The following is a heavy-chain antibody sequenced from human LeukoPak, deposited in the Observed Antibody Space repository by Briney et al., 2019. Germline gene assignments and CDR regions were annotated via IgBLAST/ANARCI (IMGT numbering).Heavy chain of an antibody. Sequence: GGSLRLSCAASGFTFSTYAMTWVRQAPGKGLEWVSAIGPTGRSTYYADSVKGRFTISRDNAKNSLYLQMNSLRAEDTAVYYCARVASGVAVANFDYWGQGTLVTVSS. D-gene: IGHD6-19*01. CDR1: GFTFSTYA. CDR2: IGPTGRST. CDR3: ARVASGVAVANFDY. V-gene: IGHV3-21*01. J-gene: IGHJ4*02.